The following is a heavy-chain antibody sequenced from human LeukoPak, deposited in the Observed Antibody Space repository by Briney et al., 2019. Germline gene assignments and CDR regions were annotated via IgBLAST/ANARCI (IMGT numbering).Heavy chain of an antibody. D-gene: IGHD3-9*01. CDR2: IKTDGSET. V-gene: IGHV3-7*01. CDR1: GFPFSNYW. CDR3: AREGQPGYAHWYPDY. Sequence: GGSLRLSCTASGFPFSNYWMTWVRQAPGEGLEWVANIKTDGSETYSVDSVKGRFTISRDNAKDSLYLQMNSLRVEDTAVYYCAREGQPGYAHWYPDYWGPGTLVTVSS. J-gene: IGHJ4*02.